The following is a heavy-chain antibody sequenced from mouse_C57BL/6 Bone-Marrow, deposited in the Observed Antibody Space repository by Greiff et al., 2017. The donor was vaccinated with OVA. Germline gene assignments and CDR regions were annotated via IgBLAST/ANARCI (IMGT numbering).Heavy chain of an antibody. Sequence: VQLQQSDAELVKPGASVKISCKVSGYTFTDHTIHWMKQRPEQGLEWIGYIYPRDGSTKYNEKFKGKATLTADKSSSTAYMQLNSLTSEDSAVYFCARPYYYGSSSSYYFDYWGQGTTLTVSS. J-gene: IGHJ2*01. D-gene: IGHD1-1*01. CDR1: GYTFTDHT. CDR2: IYPRDGST. CDR3: ARPYYYGSSSSYYFDY. V-gene: IGHV1-78*01.